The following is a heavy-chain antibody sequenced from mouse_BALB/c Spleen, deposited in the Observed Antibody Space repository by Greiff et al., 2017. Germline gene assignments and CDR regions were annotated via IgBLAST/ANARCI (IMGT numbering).Heavy chain of an antibody. CDR2: ISYSGST. D-gene: IGHD2-12*01. J-gene: IGHJ4*01. CDR1: GYSITSDYA. CDR3: ARWPLRRDIYYAMDY. Sequence: EVKLLESGPGLVKPSQSLSLTCTVTGYSITSDYAWNWIRQFPGNKLEWMGYISYSGSTSYNPSLKSRISITRDTSKNQFFLQLNSVTTEDTATYYCARWPLRRDIYYAMDYWGQGTSVTVSS. V-gene: IGHV3-2*02.